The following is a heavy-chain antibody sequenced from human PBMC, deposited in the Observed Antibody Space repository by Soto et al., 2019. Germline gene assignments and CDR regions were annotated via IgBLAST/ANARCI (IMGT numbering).Heavy chain of an antibody. CDR2: INPSGGST. CDR1: GYTFTGYY. J-gene: IGHJ4*02. D-gene: IGHD3-22*01. Sequence: GASVKVSCKASGYTFTGYYMHWVRQAPGQGLEWMGIINPSGGSTSYAQKFQGRVTMTRDTSTSTVYMELSSLRSEDTAVYYCARDMSYYDSSGYRDYWGQGTLVTVSS. V-gene: IGHV1-46*01. CDR3: ARDMSYYDSSGYRDY.